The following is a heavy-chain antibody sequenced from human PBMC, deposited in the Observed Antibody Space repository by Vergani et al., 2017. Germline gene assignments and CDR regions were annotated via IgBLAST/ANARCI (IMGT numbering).Heavy chain of an antibody. Sequence: QVQLVESGGGVVQPGRSLRLSCAASGFTFSSYGMHWVRQAPGKGLEWVAVIWYDGSNKYYADSVKGRFTISRDNSKNTLYLQMNSLRAEDTAVYYCARDSQQGLVGLYAFDIWGQGTMVTVSS. CDR1: GFTFSSYG. CDR2: IWYDGSNK. D-gene: IGHD6-19*01. V-gene: IGHV3-33*01. CDR3: ARDSQQGLVGLYAFDI. J-gene: IGHJ3*02.